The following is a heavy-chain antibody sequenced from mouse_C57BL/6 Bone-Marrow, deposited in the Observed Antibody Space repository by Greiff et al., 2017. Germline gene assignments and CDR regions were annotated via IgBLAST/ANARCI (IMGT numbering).Heavy chain of an antibody. CDR3: AMGWLLRKFAY. Sequence: QVQLQQPGAELVKPGASVKVSCKASGYTFTSYWMHWVKQRPGQGLEWIGRIHPSDSDTNYNQKFKGKATLTVDKSSRTAYMLLSSLTSEDSAVYYCAMGWLLRKFAYWGQGTLVTVSA. D-gene: IGHD2-3*01. CDR2: IHPSDSDT. CDR1: GYTFTSYW. J-gene: IGHJ3*01. V-gene: IGHV1-74*01.